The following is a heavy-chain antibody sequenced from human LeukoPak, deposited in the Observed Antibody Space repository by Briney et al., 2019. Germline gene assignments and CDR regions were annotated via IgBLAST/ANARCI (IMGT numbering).Heavy chain of an antibody. CDR3: ATTGRRTTVTTFGRYNYMDV. V-gene: IGHV4-34*01. CDR1: GGSFSGYY. J-gene: IGHJ6*03. Sequence: SETLSLTCAVYGGSFSGYYWSWIRQTPGKGLEWIGEINHSGSTNYNPSLESRVTISLDTSKNHFSLKLSSVTAAETGVYYCATTGRRTTVTTFGRYNYMDVWGKGTTVIISS. D-gene: IGHD4-17*01. CDR2: INHSGST.